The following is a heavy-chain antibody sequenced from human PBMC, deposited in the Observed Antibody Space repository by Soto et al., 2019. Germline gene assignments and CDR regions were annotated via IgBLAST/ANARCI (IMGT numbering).Heavy chain of an antibody. J-gene: IGHJ3*01. Sequence: PGGSLRLSCAASGFTFSSHTMHWVRQDPGKGLEWFSHMGIDSSTKYYADSVKGRFTISRDNSKNSLYLQMNSLRAEDTAVYYCARDQLYYNDISGRPLNAFDVWGQGTMVTVSS. CDR2: MGIDSSTK. D-gene: IGHD3-22*01. V-gene: IGHV3-48*01. CDR1: GFTFSSHT. CDR3: ARDQLYYNDISGRPLNAFDV.